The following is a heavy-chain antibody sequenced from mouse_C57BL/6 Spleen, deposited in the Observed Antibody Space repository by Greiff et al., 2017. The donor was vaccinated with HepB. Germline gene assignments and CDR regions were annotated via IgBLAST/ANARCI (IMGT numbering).Heavy chain of an antibody. CDR1: GFTFSDYG. CDR2: ISSGSSTI. V-gene: IGHV5-17*01. CDR3: ARSFYDGYYRYAMDY. J-gene: IGHJ4*01. D-gene: IGHD2-3*01. Sequence: EVQVVESGGGLVKPGGSLKLSCAASGFTFSDYGMHWVRQAPEKGLEWVAYISSGSSTIYYADTVKGRFTISRDNAKNTLFLQMTSLRSEDTAMYYCARSFYDGYYRYAMDYWGQGTSVTVSS.